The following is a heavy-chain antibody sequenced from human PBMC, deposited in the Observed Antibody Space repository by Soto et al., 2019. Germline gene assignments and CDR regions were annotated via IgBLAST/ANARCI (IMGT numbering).Heavy chain of an antibody. Sequence: GGSLRLSCAASGFSFSNAWMSWVRQAPGKGLEWVGRIKSKTDGGTTDYAAPVKGRFTISSDDLKNTLYLQMNSLKTEDTAVYYCATTLEWLVRGAFDIWGQGTMVTVSS. CDR1: GFSFSNAW. D-gene: IGHD3-3*01. CDR3: ATTLEWLVRGAFDI. CDR2: IKSKTDGGTT. J-gene: IGHJ3*02. V-gene: IGHV3-15*01.